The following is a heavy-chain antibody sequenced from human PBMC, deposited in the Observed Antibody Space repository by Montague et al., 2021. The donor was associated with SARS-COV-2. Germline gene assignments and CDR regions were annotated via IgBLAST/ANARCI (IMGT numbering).Heavy chain of an antibody. Sequence: SLRLSCAASGFTFSSYAMTWVRQAPGKGPEWVSAISGSGFTTYYADSVKGRFTVSRDNSKNTVYLQMNSLRGEDTAAYFCARDRPNYDDDSGYVLKADAFDFWGRGTMVTVSS. CDR3: ARDRPNYDDDSGYVLKADAFDF. J-gene: IGHJ3*01. CDR2: ISGSGFTT. D-gene: IGHD3-22*01. CDR1: GFTFSSYA. V-gene: IGHV3-23*01.